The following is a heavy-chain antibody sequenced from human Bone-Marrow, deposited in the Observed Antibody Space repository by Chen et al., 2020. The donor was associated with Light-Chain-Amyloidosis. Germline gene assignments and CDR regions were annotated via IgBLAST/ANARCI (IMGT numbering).Heavy chain of an antibody. CDR3: ATIRLSGIGAFDI. J-gene: IGHJ3*02. Sequence: QLQLQEPDPELLRPSHTLSLTCAASGFSTPTVDYYWSWIRQPPGKGLEWIGYIFYTVRTYYHPSLKSRRTISLDTSKNQFALKVTSVTAADTAMYYCATIRLSGIGAFDIWGQGTVLTVSS. CDR1: GFSTPTVDYY. D-gene: IGHD5-18*01. V-gene: IGHV4-30-4*01. CDR2: IFYTVRT.